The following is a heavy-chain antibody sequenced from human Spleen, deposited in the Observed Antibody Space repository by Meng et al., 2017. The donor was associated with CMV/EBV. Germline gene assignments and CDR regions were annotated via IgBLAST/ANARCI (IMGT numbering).Heavy chain of an antibody. CDR1: GGSISSTSNY. V-gene: IGHV4-39*07. CDR2: IYYSGRT. Sequence: SETLSLTCIVSGGSISSTSNYWGWVRQPPGKGREWIGNIYYSGRTHYNKSLKSRVTISIDTSKNHFSLKLSSVTAADTAVYFCARVGYCSSISRYPFDYWGQGTLVTVSS. J-gene: IGHJ4*02. CDR3: ARVGYCSSISRYPFDY. D-gene: IGHD2-2*01.